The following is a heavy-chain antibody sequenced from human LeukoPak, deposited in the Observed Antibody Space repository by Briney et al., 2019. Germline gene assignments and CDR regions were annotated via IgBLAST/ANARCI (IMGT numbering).Heavy chain of an antibody. Sequence: ASVKVSCKASGYTFTSYGISWVRQAPGQGLEWMGWISAYNGNTNYAQKFQGRVTMTRNTSISTAYMELSSLRSEDTAVYYCARGRDIVATTGYSSGWYYDYWGQGTLVTVSS. J-gene: IGHJ4*02. D-gene: IGHD6-19*01. CDR1: GYTFTSYG. V-gene: IGHV1-18*01. CDR3: ARGRDIVATTGYSSGWYYDY. CDR2: ISAYNGNT.